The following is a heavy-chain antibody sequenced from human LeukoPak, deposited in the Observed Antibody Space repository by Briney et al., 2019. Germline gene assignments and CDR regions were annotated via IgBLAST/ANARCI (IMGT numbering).Heavy chain of an antibody. D-gene: IGHD5-12*01. CDR2: ISYSGNT. J-gene: IGHJ4*01. Sequence: PSETLSLTCSVSGGSIRSYYWSWIRQSPGKGLEWIGYISYSGNTNYNPSLESRVTISVDTSKNQSFLILSSVIAPDTAVYYCARHGGGAYGLYYWGQGTPGTV. V-gene: IGHV4-59*08. CDR3: ARHGGGAYGLYY. CDR1: GGSIRSYY.